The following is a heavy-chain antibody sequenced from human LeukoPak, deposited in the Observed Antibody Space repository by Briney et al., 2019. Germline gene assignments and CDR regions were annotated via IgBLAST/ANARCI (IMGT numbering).Heavy chain of an antibody. CDR1: GFILSNYG. J-gene: IGHJ4*02. Sequence: GSLRLSCAASGFILSNYGMHWVRQSPGKGLEWIGEIYHSGSTNYNPSLKSRVIILVDKSKNQFSLNLSSVTAADTAVYYCARAKDGSGELDYWGQGTLVTVSS. CDR2: IYHSGST. D-gene: IGHD3-10*01. V-gene: IGHV4-4*02. CDR3: ARAKDGSGELDY.